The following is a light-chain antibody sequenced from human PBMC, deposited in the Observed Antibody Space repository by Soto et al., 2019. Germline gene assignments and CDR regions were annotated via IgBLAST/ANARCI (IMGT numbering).Light chain of an antibody. V-gene: IGKV3-15*01. CDR1: QNVYNN. Sequence: EIVMTQSPATLSASPGEGATLSCKAGQNVYNNLAWYQQRPGQPPRLLIYDASTRATGISARFSGSGYGTEFPLTLSRRQSEDFAVYFCQQCRNCPPTFGGGTKVEIK. CDR2: DAS. CDR3: QQCRNCPPT. J-gene: IGKJ4*01.